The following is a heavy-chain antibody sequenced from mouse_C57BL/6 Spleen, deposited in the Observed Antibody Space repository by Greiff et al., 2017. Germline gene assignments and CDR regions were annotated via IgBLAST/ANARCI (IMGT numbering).Heavy chain of an antibody. CDR1: GYTFTSYW. J-gene: IGHJ2*01. CDR2: INPSNGGT. D-gene: IGHD3-2*02. Sequence: VQLQQPGTELVKPGASVKLSCKASGYTFTSYWMHWVKQRPGQGLEWIGNINPSNGGTNYNEKFKSKATLTVDKSSSTAYMQLSSLTSEDSAVYYCERGAEQLKLRDYFDYWGQGTTLTVSS. V-gene: IGHV1-53*01. CDR3: ERGAEQLKLRDYFDY.